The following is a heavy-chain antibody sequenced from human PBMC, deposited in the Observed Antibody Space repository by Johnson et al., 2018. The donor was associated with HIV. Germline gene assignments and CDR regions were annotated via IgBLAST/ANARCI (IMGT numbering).Heavy chain of an antibody. CDR1: RFTFDDYA. CDR3: ARDAVISSGWYNVDAFDI. D-gene: IGHD6-19*01. CDR2: INWDGDST. Sequence: VQLVESGGVVVQPGGSLRLSCETSRFTFDDYAMHWVRQAPGKGLEWVSLINWDGDSTYYADSVKGRFTISRDNSKNSLYLQMNTLRAEDTAVYYCARDAVISSGWYNVDAFDIWGQGTMVTVSS. V-gene: IGHV3-43D*03. J-gene: IGHJ3*02.